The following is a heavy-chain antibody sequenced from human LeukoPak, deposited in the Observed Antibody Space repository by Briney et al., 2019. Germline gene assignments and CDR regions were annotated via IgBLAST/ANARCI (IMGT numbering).Heavy chain of an antibody. CDR2: ISSNGGST. D-gene: IGHD1-26*01. Sequence: PVGSLRLSCSASGFTFSSYVMHWVRQAPGKGLEYVSAISSNGGSTYYADSVKGRFTISRDNSKNTLYLQMSSLRAEDTAVYYCVSSIVGATHAFDIWGQGTMVTVSS. J-gene: IGHJ3*02. CDR3: VSSIVGATHAFDI. V-gene: IGHV3-64D*09. CDR1: GFTFSSYV.